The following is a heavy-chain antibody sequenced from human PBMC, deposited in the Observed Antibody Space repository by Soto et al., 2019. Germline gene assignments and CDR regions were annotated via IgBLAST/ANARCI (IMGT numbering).Heavy chain of an antibody. Sequence: QAQLVQSGAEVKKPGASVKVSCKASGYVFSTYCITWVRQAPGQGLEWMGWISGYNGNTDDGQKLQGRVTLTIDASTTTAYMDLRNLKSDDTAVYYCARAEVYTSSWYAMDVWGQGTTVIVSS. D-gene: IGHD6-13*01. CDR3: ARAEVYTSSWYAMDV. CDR1: GYVFSTYC. J-gene: IGHJ6*02. V-gene: IGHV1-18*01. CDR2: ISGYNGNT.